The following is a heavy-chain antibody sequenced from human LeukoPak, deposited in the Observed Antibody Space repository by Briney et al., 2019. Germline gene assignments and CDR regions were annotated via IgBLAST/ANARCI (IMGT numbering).Heavy chain of an antibody. CDR2: IKGKTDGGTT. Sequence: GGPLGFPCQAPELPLVNAWWAGVAQAQGRGWNGVGRIKGKTDGGTTDYAAPVKGRFTISRDDSKNTLYLQMNSLKTEDTAVYYCTTDLSGRNYGSGSYYLWGQGTMVTVSS. CDR1: ELPLVNAW. J-gene: IGHJ3*01. D-gene: IGHD3-10*01. V-gene: IGHV3-15*01. CDR3: TTDLSGRNYGSGSYYL.